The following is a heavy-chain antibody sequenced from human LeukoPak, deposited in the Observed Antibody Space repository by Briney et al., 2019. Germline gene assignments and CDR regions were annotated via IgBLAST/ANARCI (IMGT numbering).Heavy chain of an antibody. Sequence: SGTLSLTCAVSGGSISRSNWWSWVRQPPGKGLEWIGEIYHSGSTNYNPSLKRRVTISVDKSKNQFSLKLSSVTAADTAVYYCARHPPRYYDFWSGYHLNWFDPWGQGTLVTVSS. J-gene: IGHJ5*02. CDR3: ARHPPRYYDFWSGYHLNWFDP. CDR1: GGSISRSNW. D-gene: IGHD3-3*01. V-gene: IGHV4-4*02. CDR2: IYHSGST.